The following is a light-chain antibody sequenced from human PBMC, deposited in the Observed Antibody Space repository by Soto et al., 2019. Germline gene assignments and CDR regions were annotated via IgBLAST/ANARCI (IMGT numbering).Light chain of an antibody. CDR1: QGISGA. Sequence: GDRVTITFRARQGISGALAWYQQKPGRAPTLLIYDASSLESGVPSSFSGSESGTDFTLTISSLQAEDFATYYCQQFHTYPVTFGQGTRLEI. CDR3: QQFHTYPVT. V-gene: IGKV1-13*02. J-gene: IGKJ5*01. CDR2: DAS.